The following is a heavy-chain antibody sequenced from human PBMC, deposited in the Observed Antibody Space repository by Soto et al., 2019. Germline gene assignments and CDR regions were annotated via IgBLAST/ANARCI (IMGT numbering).Heavy chain of an antibody. D-gene: IGHD2-15*01. CDR1: DGNINNYY. Sequence: MPLTNTVADGNINNYYWRWIRQPPGKGLEWIGYFYYSGSTNYNPSLKSRVTISVDTSKNQFSLKLSSVTAADTSVYYCARAGAAPLSDSWGKGTLVTVSS. V-gene: IGHV4-59*01. J-gene: IGHJ4*02. CDR3: ARAGAAPLSDS. CDR2: FYYSGST.